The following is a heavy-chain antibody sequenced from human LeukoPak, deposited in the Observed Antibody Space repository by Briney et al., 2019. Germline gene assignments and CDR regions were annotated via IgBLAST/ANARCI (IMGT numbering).Heavy chain of an antibody. CDR1: GFTFDDYA. D-gene: IGHD2-2*02. CDR3: AKVGCSSTSCYIDY. J-gene: IGHJ4*02. CDR2: ISWDGGST. Sequence: GGSLRLSCAASGFTFDDYAMHWVRQAPGKGLEWVSLISWDGGSTYYADSVKGRFTISRDNSKNSLYLQMNSLRAEDTALYYCAKVGCSSTSCYIDYWGQGTLVTVSS. V-gene: IGHV3-43D*03.